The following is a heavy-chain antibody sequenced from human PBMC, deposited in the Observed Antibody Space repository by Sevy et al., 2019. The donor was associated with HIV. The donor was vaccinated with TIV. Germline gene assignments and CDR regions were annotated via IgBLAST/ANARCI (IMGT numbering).Heavy chain of an antibody. V-gene: IGHV3-74*01. CDR2: INSDWSST. CDR3: ARDDSNYFYYGMDV. CDR1: GFTFSSYW. D-gene: IGHD4-4*01. Sequence: GGSLRLSCAASGFTFSSYWMHWVRQAPGKGLVWVSRINSDWSSTSYADSVKGRFTISRDNAKNTLYLQMNSLRAEDTAVYYCARDDSNYFYYGMDVWGQGTTVTVSS. J-gene: IGHJ6*02.